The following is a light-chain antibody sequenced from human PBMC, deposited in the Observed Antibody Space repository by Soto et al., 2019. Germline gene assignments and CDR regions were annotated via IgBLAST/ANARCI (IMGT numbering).Light chain of an antibody. J-gene: IGKJ1*01. V-gene: IGKV1-5*01. CDR1: QRISSW. CDR2: DAS. CDR3: QQYNSYLWT. Sequence: IQMTQSPSTLSASVVDRVTITCRASQRISSWLAWYQQTAGKAPNLLIYDASSLESGVPSRFSGSGSGTEFTLTISSLQPDDFATYYCQQYNSYLWTFGQGTKVDIK.